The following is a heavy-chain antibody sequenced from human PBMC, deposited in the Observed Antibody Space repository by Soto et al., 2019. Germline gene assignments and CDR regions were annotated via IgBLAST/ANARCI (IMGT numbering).Heavy chain of an antibody. CDR3: ARGDIVVVPAADLNWFDP. CDR1: GYSISSSNY. J-gene: IGHJ5*02. D-gene: IGHD2-2*01. V-gene: IGHV4-38-2*01. Sequence: SETLSLTCAVSGYSISSSNYWGWIRQPPGKGLEWIGSIYYSGSTYYNPSLKSRVTISVDTSKNQFSLKLSSVTAADTAVYYCARGDIVVVPAADLNWFDPWGQGTLVTVSS. CDR2: IYYSGST.